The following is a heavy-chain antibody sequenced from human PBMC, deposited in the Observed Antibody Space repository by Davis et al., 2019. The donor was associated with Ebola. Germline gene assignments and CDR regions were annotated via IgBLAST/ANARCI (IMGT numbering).Heavy chain of an antibody. Sequence: PGGSLRLSCAASGFTFSSYGMHWVRQAPGKGLEWVAVIWYDGSNKYYADSVKGRFTISRDNSKNTLYLQMNSLRAEDTAVYYCARDWGDYYDSSGYTYWGQGTLVTVSS. CDR1: GFTFSSYG. D-gene: IGHD3-22*01. V-gene: IGHV3-33*01. J-gene: IGHJ4*02. CDR2: IWYDGSNK. CDR3: ARDWGDYYDSSGYTY.